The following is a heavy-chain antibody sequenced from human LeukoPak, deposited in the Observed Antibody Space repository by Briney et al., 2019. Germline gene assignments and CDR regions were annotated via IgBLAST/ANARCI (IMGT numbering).Heavy chain of an antibody. D-gene: IGHD3-3*01. V-gene: IGHV1-46*01. CDR1: GYSFTSFY. J-gene: IGHJ4*02. Sequence: ASVKVSCKASGYSFTSFYIQWVRQAPGQGPEWMGLINPSGGSRTYAQKFQGRVTMTRDTPTSTVYMELSGLRSDDTAIYYCARAAYPTPITVYGVVINGYIDYWGQGTLVTVSS. CDR2: INPSGGSR. CDR3: ARAAYPTPITVYGVVINGYIDY.